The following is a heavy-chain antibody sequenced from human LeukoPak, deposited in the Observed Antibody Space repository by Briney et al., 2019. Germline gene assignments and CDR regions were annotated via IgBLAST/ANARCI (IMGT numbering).Heavy chain of an antibody. CDR1: GFAVSSNY. Sequence: GGSLRLSCAASGFAVSSNYMNRVRQAPGKGLEWVSVLYPDGRTYYADSVKGRFTISRDVSKNTLFLQMTSLRAEDTAVYYCAKARGWYGEGYFDYWGQGTLVTVSS. D-gene: IGHD3-10*01. CDR3: AKARGWYGEGYFDY. CDR2: LYPDGRT. V-gene: IGHV3-53*01. J-gene: IGHJ4*02.